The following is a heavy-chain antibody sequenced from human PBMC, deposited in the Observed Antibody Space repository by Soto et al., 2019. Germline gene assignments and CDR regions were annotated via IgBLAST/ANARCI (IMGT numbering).Heavy chain of an antibody. CDR3: ARRLSTGWFFDF. J-gene: IGHJ4*02. CDR2: IYPGDSDT. V-gene: IGHV5-51*01. CDR1: GYSFTSYW. Sequence: GESLKISCQGSGYSFTSYWLGWVRQMPGKGLEWMGIIYPGDSDTRYSPSFQGQVAFSADKSISTAYLQWSGLKASDTAIYYCARRLSTGWFFDFWGQGTLVTVSS. D-gene: IGHD6-19*01.